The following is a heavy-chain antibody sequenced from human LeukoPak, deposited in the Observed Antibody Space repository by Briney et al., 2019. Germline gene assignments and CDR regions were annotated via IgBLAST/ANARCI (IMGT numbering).Heavy chain of an antibody. CDR3: ARGGVGDFWSGYYD. Sequence: GASVKVSCKASGGTFSGYAISWVRQAPGQGLAWMGGIIPIFGTANYAQKFQGRVTITTDESTSTAYMELSSLRSEDTAVYYCARGGVGDFWSGYYDWGQGTLVTVSS. V-gene: IGHV1-69*05. J-gene: IGHJ4*02. CDR2: IIPIFGTA. CDR1: GGTFSGYA. D-gene: IGHD3-3*01.